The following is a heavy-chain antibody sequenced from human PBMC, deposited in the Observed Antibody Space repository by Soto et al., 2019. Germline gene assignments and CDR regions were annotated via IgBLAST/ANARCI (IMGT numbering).Heavy chain of an antibody. D-gene: IGHD2-15*01. V-gene: IGHV3-33*01. CDR1: GSSLSSFG. J-gene: IGHJ4*02. Sequence: SLSLSCEASGSSLSSFGKHWVRQAPGKGLEWLAIIWNDGSNEYYADSVKSRFTISRDNSKNTVYLQVSNLRAEDTAVYFCDRDQTDSGGYSDSWGQGTLVTVSS. CDR2: IWNDGSNE. CDR3: DRDQTDSGGYSDS.